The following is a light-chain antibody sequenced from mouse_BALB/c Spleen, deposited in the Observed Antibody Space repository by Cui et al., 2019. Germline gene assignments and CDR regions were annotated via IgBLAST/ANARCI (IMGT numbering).Light chain of an antibody. Sequence: DTVLTQTPAIMSASLGATVTMSCTPSSSVNYMYWYQQKSDAYPKLWIYYTSNLAPGVPARFSVSGSGKAYSLTISSMEGEDAATYYCEQFTSSPLTFGAGTKLELK. J-gene: IGKJ5*01. CDR2: YTS. CDR3: EQFTSSPLT. CDR1: SSVNY. V-gene: IGKV4-50*01.